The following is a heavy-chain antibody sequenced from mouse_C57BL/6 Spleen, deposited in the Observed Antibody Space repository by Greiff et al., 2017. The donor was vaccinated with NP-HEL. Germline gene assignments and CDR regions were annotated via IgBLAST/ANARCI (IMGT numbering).Heavy chain of an antibody. CDR2: IRSKSNNYAT. J-gene: IGHJ4*01. Sequence: EVQVVESGGGLVQPKGSLKLSCAASGFSFNTYAMNWVRQAPGKGLEWVARIRSKSNNYATYYADSVKDRFTISRDDSESMLYLQMNNLKPEDTAMYYCVTSPYGSRSGYAMDYWGQGTSVTVSS. V-gene: IGHV10-1*01. CDR3: VTSPYGSRSGYAMDY. CDR1: GFSFNTYA. D-gene: IGHD1-1*01.